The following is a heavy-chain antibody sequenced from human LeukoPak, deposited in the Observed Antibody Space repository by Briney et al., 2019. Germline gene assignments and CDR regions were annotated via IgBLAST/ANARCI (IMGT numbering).Heavy chain of an antibody. J-gene: IGHJ6*03. D-gene: IGHD5-24*01. CDR1: GFSFSRYS. Sequence: GGSLRLSCVASGFSFSRYSMNWVRQAPGKGLEWISYISGSGSAMYYADSVKGRFSISRDNAQTSLFLQMSSLRVDDTAIYYCARAGEMRYMDVWGKGTAVIVSS. CDR3: ARAGEMRYMDV. V-gene: IGHV3-48*04. CDR2: ISGSGSAM.